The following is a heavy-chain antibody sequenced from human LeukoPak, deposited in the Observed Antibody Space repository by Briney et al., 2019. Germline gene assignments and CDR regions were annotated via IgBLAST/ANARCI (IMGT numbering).Heavy chain of an antibody. CDR1: GGSFSGYY. D-gene: IGHD3-22*01. CDR3: ARAGFYDSSGYYYAWFDP. J-gene: IGHJ5*02. CDR2: IYHSGST. Sequence: PSETLSLTCAVYGGSFSGYYWSWIRQPPGKGLEWIGEIYHSGSTNYNPSLKSRVTISVDKSKNQFSLKLSSVTAADTAVYYCARAGFYDSSGYYYAWFDPWGQGTLVTVSS. V-gene: IGHV4-34*01.